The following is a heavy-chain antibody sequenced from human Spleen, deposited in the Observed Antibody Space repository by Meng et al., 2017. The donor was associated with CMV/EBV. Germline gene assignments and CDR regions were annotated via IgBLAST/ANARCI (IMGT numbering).Heavy chain of an antibody. D-gene: IGHD6-19*01. J-gene: IGHJ5*02. CDR2: INPNSGGT. CDR3: AREGGAVAGPRQNWFDP. Sequence: ASVKVSCKASGYTFTGYYMHWVRQAPGQGLEWMGWINPNSGGTNYAQKFQGRVTMTRDTSISTAYMELSRLRSDDTAVYYCAREGGAVAGPRQNWFDPWGQGTLVTVSS. CDR1: GYTFTGYY. V-gene: IGHV1-2*02.